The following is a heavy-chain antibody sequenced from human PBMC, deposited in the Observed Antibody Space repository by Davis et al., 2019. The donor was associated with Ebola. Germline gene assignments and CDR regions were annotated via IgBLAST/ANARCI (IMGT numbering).Heavy chain of an antibody. CDR2: IYHSGST. D-gene: IGHD3-3*01. J-gene: IGHJ4*02. Sequence: SETLSLTCAVSGGSISSGGYSWSWIRQPPGMGLEWIGYIYHSGSTYYNPSLKSRVTISVDRSKNQFSLKLSSVTAADTAVYYCARANPIFGVVKSWGQGTLVTVSS. CDR3: ARANPIFGVVKS. V-gene: IGHV4-30-2*01. CDR1: GGSISSGGYS.